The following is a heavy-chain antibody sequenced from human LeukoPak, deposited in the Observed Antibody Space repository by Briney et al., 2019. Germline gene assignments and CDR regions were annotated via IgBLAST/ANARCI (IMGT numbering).Heavy chain of an antibody. CDR2: INSDGSST. Sequence: GGSLRLSCVASGFTFSSYWMHWVRQAPGKGLVWVSRINSDGSSTSYADSVKGRFTISRDNAKNTLYLQMNSLRAEDTAVYYCAREDSSGWQNWFDPWGQGTLVTVSS. D-gene: IGHD6-19*01. CDR1: GFTFSSYW. CDR3: AREDSSGWQNWFDP. J-gene: IGHJ5*02. V-gene: IGHV3-74*01.